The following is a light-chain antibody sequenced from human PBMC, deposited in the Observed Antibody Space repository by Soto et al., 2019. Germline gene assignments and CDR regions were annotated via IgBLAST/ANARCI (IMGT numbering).Light chain of an antibody. CDR1: QSVATN. CDR2: GAS. V-gene: IGKV3-15*01. CDR3: QQYDSTPLT. Sequence: EIVMTQSPATLSVSPGERATLSCRASQSVATNLAWYQQKPGQPPRLLIYGASTRATGIPARFSGSGSGTEFTLTISSLQAEDVAVYYCQQYDSTPLTFGGGTKV. J-gene: IGKJ4*01.